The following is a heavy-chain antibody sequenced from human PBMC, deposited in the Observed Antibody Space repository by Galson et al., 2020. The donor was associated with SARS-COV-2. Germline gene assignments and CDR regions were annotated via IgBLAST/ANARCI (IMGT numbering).Heavy chain of an antibody. CDR1: GFTFSSYG. J-gene: IGHJ3*02. V-gene: IGHV3-30*02. CDR2: IRYDGSNK. D-gene: IGHD3-22*01. CDR3: AKKWGLYDSSGGAFDI. Sequence: QLGESLKISCAASGFTFSSYGMHWVRQAPGKGLEWVAFIRYDGSNKYYADSVKGRFTISRDNSKNTLYLQMNSLRAEDTAVYYCAKKWGLYDSSGGAFDIWGQGTMVTVSS.